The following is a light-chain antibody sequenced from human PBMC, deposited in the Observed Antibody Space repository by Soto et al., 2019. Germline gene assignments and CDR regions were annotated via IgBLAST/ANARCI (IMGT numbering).Light chain of an antibody. Sequence: EIVMTQSPATLSVSPGERATLSCRASQSVSSNLAWYQQKPGQAPRLLIYGASTRASAIPARFSGSGSGTEFTLTIGSLQSEDFAVYCCQQYNNWPFSFGPGTKVDIK. J-gene: IGKJ3*01. CDR2: GAS. CDR1: QSVSSN. V-gene: IGKV3-15*01. CDR3: QQYNNWPFS.